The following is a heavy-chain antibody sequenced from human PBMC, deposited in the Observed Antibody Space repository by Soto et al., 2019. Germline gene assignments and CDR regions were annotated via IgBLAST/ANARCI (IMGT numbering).Heavy chain of an antibody. CDR2: IIPSFATG. CDR3: ARSYYGSGSYWFYGMDV. J-gene: IGHJ6*02. Sequence: QVQLVQSGAEVKKPGSSVKVSCKASGGTFGNSAISWVRQAPGQGLEWMGGIIPSFATGNSAPEFQGRLTITAEKSTTTAHMELSSLRSEDTAVYYCARSYYGSGSYWFYGMDVWGQGTTVTVSS. D-gene: IGHD3-10*01. V-gene: IGHV1-69*06. CDR1: GGTFGNSA.